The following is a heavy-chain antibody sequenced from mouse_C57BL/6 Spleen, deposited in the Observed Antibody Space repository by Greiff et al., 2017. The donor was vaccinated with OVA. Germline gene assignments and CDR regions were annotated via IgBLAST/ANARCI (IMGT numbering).Heavy chain of an antibody. J-gene: IGHJ1*03. CDR3: TREGDGSSYWYFDV. V-gene: IGHV6-6*01. Sequence: EVKVEESGGGLVQPGGSMKLSCAASGFTFSDAWMDWVRQSPEKGLEWVAEIRHKANNHATYYAESVKGRFTISRDDSKSSVYLQMNSLRAEDTGVYYGTREGDGSSYWYFDVWGTGTTVTVSS. D-gene: IGHD1-1*01. CDR1: GFTFSDAW. CDR2: IRHKANNHAT.